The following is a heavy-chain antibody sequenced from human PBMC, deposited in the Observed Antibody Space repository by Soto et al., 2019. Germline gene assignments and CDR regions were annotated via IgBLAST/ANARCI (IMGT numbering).Heavy chain of an antibody. CDR1: GFTFDDYT. V-gene: IGHV3-43*01. D-gene: IGHD3-22*01. CDR2: ISWDGGST. CDR3: AKDMGVVVSGGMDV. J-gene: IGHJ6*02. Sequence: GGSLRLSCAASGFTFDDYTMHWVRQAPGKDLEWVSLISWDGGSTYYADSVKGRFTISRDNSKNSLYLQMNSLRTEDTALYYCAKDMGVVVSGGMDVWGQGTTVTVSS.